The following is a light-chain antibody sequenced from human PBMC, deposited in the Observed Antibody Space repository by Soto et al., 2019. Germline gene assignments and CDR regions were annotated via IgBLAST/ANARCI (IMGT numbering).Light chain of an antibody. Sequence: QSALTQPASVSGSPGQSITIPCTGTSNDLGAYTYVSWYQQHPGKAPKLLIFDVSYRPSGISDRFSGSKSGTTASLTISGLQLEDEADYYCSSYGASTTLFGGGTKLPVL. CDR1: SNDLGAYTY. V-gene: IGLV2-14*03. CDR2: DVS. CDR3: SSYGASTTL. J-gene: IGLJ3*02.